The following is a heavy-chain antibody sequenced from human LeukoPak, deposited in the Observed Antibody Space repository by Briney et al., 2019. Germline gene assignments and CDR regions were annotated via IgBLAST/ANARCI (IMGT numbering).Heavy chain of an antibody. CDR1: GGSISSTNW. CDR3: AREGGFYRPLDY. J-gene: IGHJ4*02. CDR2: VHLDGRT. Sequence: SETLSLTCGVSGGSISSTNWWTWVRQPPGKGLEWIGEVHLDGRTNYNPSLESRLTMSVDLSENHISLRLTSVTAADTAVYYCAREGGFYRPLDYSGQGTLVTVSS. V-gene: IGHV4-4*02. D-gene: IGHD3-3*01.